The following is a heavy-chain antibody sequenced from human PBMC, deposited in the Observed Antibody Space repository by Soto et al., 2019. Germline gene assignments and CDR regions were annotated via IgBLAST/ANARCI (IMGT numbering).Heavy chain of an antibody. Sequence: QVQLVESGGGVVQPGRSLRLSCAASGFTFSSYAMHWVRQAPGKGLEWVAVISYDGSNKYYADSVKGRFTISRDNSKNTLYLQMNSLRGEDTAVYYCARDRILFGSGSTFDYWGQGTLVTVSS. CDR3: ARDRILFGSGSTFDY. J-gene: IGHJ4*02. V-gene: IGHV3-30-3*01. CDR1: GFTFSSYA. D-gene: IGHD3-10*01. CDR2: ISYDGSNK.